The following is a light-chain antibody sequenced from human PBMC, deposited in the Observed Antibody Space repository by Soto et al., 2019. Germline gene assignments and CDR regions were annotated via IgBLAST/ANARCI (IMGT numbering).Light chain of an antibody. V-gene: IGKV1-5*01. CDR3: QQYNTYPWT. CDR2: DAS. CDR1: QSISSW. J-gene: IGKJ1*01. Sequence: DIQITQCHSSLSASVGDRVTITCLPSQSISSWCAWYQQKPGKAPKLLIYDASNLESGVPSRFSGGGSGAEFTLTISSLQPDDFATYCWQQYNTYPWTFGQGTKVEIK.